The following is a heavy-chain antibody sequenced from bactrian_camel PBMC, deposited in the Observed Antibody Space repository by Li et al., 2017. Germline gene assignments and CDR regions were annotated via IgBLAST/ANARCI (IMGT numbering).Heavy chain of an antibody. CDR1: DVFTLSRYC. J-gene: IGHJ4*01. CDR3: AASSTSDSFLGSLVASSYNY. V-gene: IGHV3S28*01. CDR2: IDTRGSVT. D-gene: IGHD4*01. Sequence: GGSVQAGGSLSVSCAGSDVFTLSRYCMGWFRQPPGKSREGVAAIDTRGSVTVADSVKGRFTISKYNAKNTLYLQMNSLKPEDTAMYYCAASSTSDSFLGSLVASSYNYWGQGTQVTVS.